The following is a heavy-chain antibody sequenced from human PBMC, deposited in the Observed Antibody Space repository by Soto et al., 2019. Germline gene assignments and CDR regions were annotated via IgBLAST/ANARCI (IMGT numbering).Heavy chain of an antibody. Sequence: GESLKISCKGSGYSFTSYCIGWVRQMPGKGLEWMGRIDPSDSYTNYSPSFQGHVTISADKSISTAYLQWSSLKASDTAMYYCARHPYDSSGYYHNWFDPWGQGTLVTVSS. CDR2: IDPSDSYT. CDR3: ARHPYDSSGYYHNWFDP. D-gene: IGHD3-22*01. CDR1: GYSFTSYC. V-gene: IGHV5-10-1*01. J-gene: IGHJ5*02.